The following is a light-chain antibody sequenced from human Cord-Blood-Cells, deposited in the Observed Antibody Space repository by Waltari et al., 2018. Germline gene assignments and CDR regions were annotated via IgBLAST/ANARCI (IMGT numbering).Light chain of an antibody. CDR2: YDS. CDR3: QVWDSSSDHWV. CDR1: NIGSKS. Sequence: SYVLTQPPSVSVAPGQTARITCGGNNIGSKSVHWYQQKPGQAPGLVIYYDSARPPGIPERFSGSNSGNTATLTISRVEAGDEADYYCQVWDSSSDHWVFGGGTKLTVL. J-gene: IGLJ3*02. V-gene: IGLV3-21*04.